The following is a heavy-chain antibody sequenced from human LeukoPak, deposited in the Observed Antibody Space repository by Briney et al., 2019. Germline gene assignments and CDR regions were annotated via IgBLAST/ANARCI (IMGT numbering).Heavy chain of an antibody. CDR2: IKQDGSEK. D-gene: IGHD4-23*01. CDR3: ARTRLGWKHTGHLYYYYYYYMDV. J-gene: IGHJ6*03. V-gene: IGHV3-7*01. CDR1: GFTFSSYW. Sequence: PGGSLRLSCAASGFTFSSYWMSWVRQAPGKGLEWVANIKQDGSEKYYVDSVKGRFTIPRDNAKNSLYLQMNSLRAEDTAVYYCARTRLGWKHTGHLYYYYYYYMDVWGKGTTVTVSS.